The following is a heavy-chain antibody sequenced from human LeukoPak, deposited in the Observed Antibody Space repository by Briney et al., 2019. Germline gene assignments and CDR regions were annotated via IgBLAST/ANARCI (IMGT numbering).Heavy chain of an antibody. J-gene: IGHJ3*02. Sequence: PGGSLRLSCAASGFTFSGSAMNWVRQASGKGLEWVGRIRSKANSYATAYAASVKGRFTISRDDSKNTAYLQMNSLKTEDTAVYYCTRTSELLDGSGSSDAFDIWGQGTMVTVSS. V-gene: IGHV3-73*01. CDR1: GFTFSGSA. D-gene: IGHD3-10*01. CDR3: TRTSELLDGSGSSDAFDI. CDR2: IRSKANSYAT.